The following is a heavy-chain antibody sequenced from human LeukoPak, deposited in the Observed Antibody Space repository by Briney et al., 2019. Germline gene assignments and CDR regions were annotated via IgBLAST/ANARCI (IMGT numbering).Heavy chain of an antibody. V-gene: IGHV3-23*01. Sequence: GGSLRLSCAASGFTFSSYAMSWVRQAPGKGLEWVSAISGSGGSTYYADSVKGRFTISRDNSKNTLYLQMNSLRAEDTAVYYCAKATEYYYDSSGYFFPSTAEYFQHRGQGTLVTVSS. J-gene: IGHJ1*01. CDR1: GFTFSSYA. CDR2: ISGSGGST. CDR3: AKATEYYYDSSGYFFPSTAEYFQH. D-gene: IGHD3-22*01.